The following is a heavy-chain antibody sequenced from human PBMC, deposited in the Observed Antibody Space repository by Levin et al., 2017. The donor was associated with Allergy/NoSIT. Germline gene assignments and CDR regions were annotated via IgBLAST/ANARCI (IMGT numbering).Heavy chain of an antibody. J-gene: IGHJ4*02. CDR3: TRALFGVIHFDY. CDR1: GFIFGDYA. CDR2: IRSKTYGGTT. Sequence: PGGSLRLSCTASGFIFGDYAVSWFRQAPGKGLEWVGFIRSKTYGGTTEYAASVKDRFIISRDDSNFIAYLQMNSLNTEDTAVYYCTRALFGVIHFDYWGQGTLVTVAS. V-gene: IGHV3-49*03. D-gene: IGHD3-10*01.